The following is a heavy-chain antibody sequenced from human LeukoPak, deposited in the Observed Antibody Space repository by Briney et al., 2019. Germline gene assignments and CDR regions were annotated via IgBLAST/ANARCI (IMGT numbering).Heavy chain of an antibody. J-gene: IGHJ4*02. CDR3: ARDPYGSIDY. CDR1: GGSISSGGYY. CDR2: IYYSGST. Sequence: SQTLSLTCTVSGGSISSGGYYWSWIRQHPGKGLEWIGHIYYSGSTYYNPSLKSRVTISVDTSKNQFSLKLSSVTAADTAVYYCARDPYGSIDYWGQGTLVTVSS. D-gene: IGHD3-10*01. V-gene: IGHV4-31*03.